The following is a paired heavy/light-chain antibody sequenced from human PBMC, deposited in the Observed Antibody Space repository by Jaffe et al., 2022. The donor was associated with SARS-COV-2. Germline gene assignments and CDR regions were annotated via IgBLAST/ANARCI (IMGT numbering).Heavy chain of an antibody. CDR3: ARDGRSVVTPSY. V-gene: IGHV3-7*01. D-gene: IGHD3-22*01. CDR2: IKQDGNDK. CDR1: GFTFSSYW. Sequence: EVQLVESGGGLVQPGGSLRLSCAASGFTFSSYWMSWVRQAPGKGLEWVATIKQDGNDKYYVDSVKGRFTISRDNAKNSLYLQMNSLRAEDTAVYYCARDGRSVVTPSYWGQGTLVTVSS. J-gene: IGHJ1*01.
Light chain of an antibody. V-gene: IGKV1-16*02. CDR3: QQYNSYPRT. CDR1: RGISNS. J-gene: IGKJ1*01. CDR2: AAS. Sequence: DIQMTQSPSSLSASVGDRVTLTCRASRGISNSLAWIQQRPGKAPKSLIYAASTLQSGVPSKFSGSGSGTDFTLTISSLQPEDFATYYCQQYNSYPRTFGQGTKVEIK.